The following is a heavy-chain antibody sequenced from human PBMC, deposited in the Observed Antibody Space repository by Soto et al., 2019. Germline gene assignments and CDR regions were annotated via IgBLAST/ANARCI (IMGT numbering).Heavy chain of an antibody. D-gene: IGHD3-3*01. CDR2: IYYSGST. CDR3: ASTIFEEARDP. V-gene: IGHV4-39*01. CDR1: GGSISSSSYY. J-gene: IGHJ5*02. Sequence: PSETLSLTCSVSGGSISSSSYYWVWIRHPPGKGLEWIGSIYYSGSTYYNPSLKSRVTISVDTSKNPFSLKLSSVTAADTAVYFCASTIFEEARDPWGQGTLVIVSS.